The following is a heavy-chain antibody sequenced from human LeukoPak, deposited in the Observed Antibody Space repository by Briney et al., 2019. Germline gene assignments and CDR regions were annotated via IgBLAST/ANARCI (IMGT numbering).Heavy chain of an antibody. J-gene: IGHJ6*02. CDR3: AREGNVEYYGMDV. CDR1: GFTVSTNY. D-gene: IGHD3-3*01. CDR2: LYSGGST. V-gene: IGHV3-53*01. Sequence: PGGSLRLSCAVSGFTVSTNYMTWVRQAPGKGLECVSLLYSGGSTYYADSVKGRFTISRDNSKNTLYLQMNSLRAEDTALYYCAREGNVEYYGMDVWGQGITVTVSS.